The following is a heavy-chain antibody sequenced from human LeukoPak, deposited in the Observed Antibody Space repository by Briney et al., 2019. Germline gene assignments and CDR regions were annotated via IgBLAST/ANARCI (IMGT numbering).Heavy chain of an antibody. CDR1: GGTFSSYA. Sequence: SVKVSCKASGGTFSSYAISWVRQAPGQGLEWMGGIIPIFGTANYAQKFQGRVTITADESTSTAYMELSSLRSEDTAVYYCASGLYRYCSSTSCYFDYWGQGTLVTASS. CDR2: IIPIFGTA. V-gene: IGHV1-69*13. CDR3: ASGLYRYCSSTSCYFDY. J-gene: IGHJ4*02. D-gene: IGHD2-2*01.